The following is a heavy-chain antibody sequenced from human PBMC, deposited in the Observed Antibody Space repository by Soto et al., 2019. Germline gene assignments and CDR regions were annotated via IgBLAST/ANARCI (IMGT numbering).Heavy chain of an antibody. CDR3: ARDPGYSTTWYQAFDI. Sequence: QVQLVQSGAEVKKPGASVKVSCRASGYTFTSYGISWVRQAPGHGPEWMGRISTYNGNTNYVQKLQGRVTMTTDTSSNTAYLELRSLRYDDTAVYYCARDPGYSTTWYQAFDIWGQGTMVTVSS. J-gene: IGHJ3*02. CDR2: ISTYNGNT. D-gene: IGHD6-13*01. V-gene: IGHV1-18*01. CDR1: GYTFTSYG.